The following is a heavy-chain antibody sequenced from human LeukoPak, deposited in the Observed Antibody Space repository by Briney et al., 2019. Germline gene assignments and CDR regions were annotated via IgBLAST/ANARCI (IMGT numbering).Heavy chain of an antibody. D-gene: IGHD5-24*01. J-gene: IGHJ4*02. V-gene: IGHV1-69*05. CDR3: ASGVARDGYNKVY. CDR2: IIPIFGTA. Sequence: SVKVSCKASEGTFSSYAISWVRQAPGQGLEWMGGIIPIFGTANYAQKFQGRVTITTDESTSTAYMELSSLRSEDTAVYYCASGVARDGYNKVYWGQGTLVTVSS. CDR1: EGTFSSYA.